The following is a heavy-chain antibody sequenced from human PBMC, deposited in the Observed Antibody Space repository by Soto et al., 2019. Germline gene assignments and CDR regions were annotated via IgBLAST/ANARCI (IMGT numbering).Heavy chain of an antibody. V-gene: IGHV5-10-1*01. CDR2: IDPSDSYT. J-gene: IGHJ4*02. Sequence: GEELKISWKGSGYSFTSYWISWVRQMPGKGLEWMGRIDPSDSYTNYSPSFQGHVTISADKSISTAYLQWSSLKASDTAMYYCARRRGYSGYDYSDYWGQGTLVTVSS. CDR1: GYSFTSYW. CDR3: ARRRGYSGYDYSDY. D-gene: IGHD5-12*01.